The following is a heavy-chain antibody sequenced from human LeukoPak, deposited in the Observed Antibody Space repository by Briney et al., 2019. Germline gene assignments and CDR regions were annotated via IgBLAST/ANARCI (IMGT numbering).Heavy chain of an antibody. CDR1: GYTLTELS. Sequence: GASVKVSCKVSGYTLTELSMHWVRQAPGQGLEWMGWISAYNGNTNYAQKLQGRVTMTTDTSTSTAYMELRSLRSDDTAVYYCAREHYYGSGSYYNLDYWGQGTLVTVSS. D-gene: IGHD3-10*01. V-gene: IGHV1-18*01. J-gene: IGHJ4*02. CDR2: ISAYNGNT. CDR3: AREHYYGSGSYYNLDY.